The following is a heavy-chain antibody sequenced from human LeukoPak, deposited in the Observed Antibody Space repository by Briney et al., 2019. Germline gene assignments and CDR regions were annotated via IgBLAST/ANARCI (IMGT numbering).Heavy chain of an antibody. CDR3: AKNGGLSATYPFDY. CDR2: ITGSGVST. Sequence: GGSLRLSCAASGFTLSTSAMSWVRQAPGKGLGWVSSITGSGVSTYSADSVKGRFTISRDNSKSTLYLQMNSLRAEDTAVYFCAKNGGLSATYPFDYWGQGTLVTVSS. J-gene: IGHJ4*02. V-gene: IGHV3-23*01. D-gene: IGHD2-8*01. CDR1: GFTLSTSA.